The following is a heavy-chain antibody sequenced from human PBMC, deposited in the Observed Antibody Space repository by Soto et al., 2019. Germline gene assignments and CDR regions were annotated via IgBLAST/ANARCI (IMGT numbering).Heavy chain of an antibody. Sequence: GGSLRLSCAASGFTFSSYGMHWVRQAPGKGLEWVAVISYDGSNKYYADSVKGRFTISRDNSKNTLYLQMNSLRAEDTAVYYCAKGKYSSSWYRPYYYGMDVWGQGTTVTVS. CDR3: AKGKYSSSWYRPYYYGMDV. V-gene: IGHV3-30*18. CDR2: ISYDGSNK. D-gene: IGHD6-13*01. J-gene: IGHJ6*02. CDR1: GFTFSSYG.